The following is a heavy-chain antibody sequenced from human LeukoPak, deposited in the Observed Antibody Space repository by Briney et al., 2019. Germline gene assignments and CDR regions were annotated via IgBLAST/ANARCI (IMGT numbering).Heavy chain of an antibody. CDR1: GYTFTGYY. V-gene: IGHV1-2*02. J-gene: IGHJ4*02. CDR2: INPNSGGT. Sequence: ASVKVSCKASGYTFTGYYMHWVRQAPGQGLEWMGWINPNSGGTNYAQKFQGRVTMTRDTSISTAYMELSRLRSDDTAVYYCATDIVVVVGATRDYWGQGTLVTVSS. CDR3: ATDIVVVVGATRDY. D-gene: IGHD2-15*01.